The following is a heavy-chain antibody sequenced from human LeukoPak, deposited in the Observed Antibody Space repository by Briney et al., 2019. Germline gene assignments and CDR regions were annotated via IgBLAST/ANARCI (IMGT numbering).Heavy chain of an antibody. CDR1: GFTFSSYS. J-gene: IGHJ4*02. V-gene: IGHV3-21*04. Sequence: GGSLRLSCAASGFTFSSYSMNWVRQAPGKGLEWVSSISSSSYIYYADSVKGRFTISRDNSKNTLYLQMNSLRAEDTAVYYCARESGYAVGDYWGQGTLVTVSS. CDR2: ISSSSYI. D-gene: IGHD5-12*01. CDR3: ARESGYAVGDY.